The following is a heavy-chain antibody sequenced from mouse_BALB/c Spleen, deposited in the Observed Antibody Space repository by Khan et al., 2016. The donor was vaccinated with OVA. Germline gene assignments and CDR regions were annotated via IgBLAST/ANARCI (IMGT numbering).Heavy chain of an antibody. Sequence: EVQLQESGPGLEKPSQSLSLTCTATGHSITSDYVWYLIRQSPGNILEWMCYISYSGNPTYNPALKSRISISLEPSNNHFFLQLNYVTTEDTATYYCARNGSRYNYAMDYWGQGTSVTVSS. CDR2: ISYSGNP. J-gene: IGHJ4*01. V-gene: IGHV3-2*02. CDR3: ARNGSRYNYAMDY. CDR1: GHSITSDYV. D-gene: IGHD2-2*01.